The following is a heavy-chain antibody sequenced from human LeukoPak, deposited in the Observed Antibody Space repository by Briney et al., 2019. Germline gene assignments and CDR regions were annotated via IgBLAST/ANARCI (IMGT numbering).Heavy chain of an antibody. J-gene: IGHJ6*02. V-gene: IGHV1-8*01. D-gene: IGHD3-10*01. Sequence: ASVKVSCKASGYTFTSYDINWVRQATGQGLEWMGWMNPNSGNTGYAQKFQGRVTMTRNTSISTAYMEPSSLRSEDTAVYYCARALMVRGVIIYYYYGMDVWGQGTTVTVSS. CDR3: ARALMVRGVIIYYYYGMDV. CDR2: MNPNSGNT. CDR1: GYTFTSYD.